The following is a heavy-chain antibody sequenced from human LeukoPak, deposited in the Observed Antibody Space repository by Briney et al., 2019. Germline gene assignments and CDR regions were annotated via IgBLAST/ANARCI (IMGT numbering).Heavy chain of an antibody. CDR2: ISGSGGST. V-gene: IGHV3-23*01. CDR1: GFTFSSYA. Sequence: GGSLRLSCAASGFTFSSYAMSWVRQAPGKGLEWVSAISGSGGSTYYAGSVKGRFTISRDNSKNTLYLQMNSLRAEDTAVYYCARVLDVLVPAAILDYWGQGTLVTVSS. J-gene: IGHJ4*02. CDR3: ARVLDVLVPAAILDY. D-gene: IGHD2-2*02.